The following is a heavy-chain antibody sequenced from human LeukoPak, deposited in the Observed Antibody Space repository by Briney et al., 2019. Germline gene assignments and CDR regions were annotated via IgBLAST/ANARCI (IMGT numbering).Heavy chain of an antibody. V-gene: IGHV3-30*03. Sequence: GGSLRLSCAASGFTFNNAWMTWVRQAPGKGLEWVAVISYDGSNKYYADSVKGRFTISRDNSKNTLYLQMNSLRAEDTAVYYCARDREYSSSWYECWFDPWGQGTLVTVSS. CDR2: ISYDGSNK. J-gene: IGHJ5*02. CDR3: ARDREYSSSWYECWFDP. D-gene: IGHD6-13*01. CDR1: GFTFNNAW.